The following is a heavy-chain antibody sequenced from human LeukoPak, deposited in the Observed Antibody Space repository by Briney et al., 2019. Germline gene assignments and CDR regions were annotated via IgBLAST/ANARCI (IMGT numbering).Heavy chain of an antibody. CDR1: GVSINSDDYD. V-gene: IGHV4-30-4*01. Sequence: SETLSLTCTVSGVSINSDDYDWGWIRQPPGKGLEWIAYIYYSGSTNYNPSLKSQFSISVDTSKNQFSLKLSSVTSADTAVYYCARSGYSYGYGYWGQGTLVTVSS. J-gene: IGHJ4*02. D-gene: IGHD5-18*01. CDR2: IYYSGST. CDR3: ARSGYSYGYGY.